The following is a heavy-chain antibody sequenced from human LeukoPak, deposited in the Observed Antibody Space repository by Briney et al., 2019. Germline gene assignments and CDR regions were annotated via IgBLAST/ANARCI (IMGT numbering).Heavy chain of an antibody. D-gene: IGHD1-26*01. CDR3: ATVTSYSGSYLPFDY. CDR1: GYTLTELS. Sequence: ASVKVSCKVSGYTLTELSMHWVRQAPGKGLEWMGGFDPEDGETIYAQKFQGRVTMTEDTSTDTAYMELSSLRSEDTAVYYCATVTSYSGSYLPFDYWGQGTLVTVSS. J-gene: IGHJ4*02. V-gene: IGHV1-24*01. CDR2: FDPEDGET.